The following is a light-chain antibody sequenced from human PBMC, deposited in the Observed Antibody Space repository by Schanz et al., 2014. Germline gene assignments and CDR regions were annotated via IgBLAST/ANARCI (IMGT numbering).Light chain of an antibody. J-gene: IGLJ3*02. V-gene: IGLV2-14*01. Sequence: QSALTQPASVSGSPGQSITISCTGTSSDVGGYNYVSWYQQHPGKAPKLMIYDVSNRPSGVSNRFSGSKSGNTASLTISGLQADDEADYYCGSYAGSSNWVFGGGTKLTVL. CDR2: DVS. CDR3: GSYAGSSNWV. CDR1: SSDVGGYNY.